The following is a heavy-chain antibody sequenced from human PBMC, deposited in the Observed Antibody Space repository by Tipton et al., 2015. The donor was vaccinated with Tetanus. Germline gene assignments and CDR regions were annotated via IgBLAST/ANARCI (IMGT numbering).Heavy chain of an antibody. V-gene: IGHV3-30*04. J-gene: IGHJ4*02. Sequence: SLRLSCAASGFSFRTYPMHWVRQAPGKGLEWLATISFDGSGNNYADSVKGRFTISRDNAKNSLYLQMNSLRAEDTAVYYCARDSTYLFDYWGQGTLVTVSS. CDR3: ARDSTYLFDY. CDR2: ISFDGSGN. CDR1: GFSFRTYP. D-gene: IGHD2-2*01.